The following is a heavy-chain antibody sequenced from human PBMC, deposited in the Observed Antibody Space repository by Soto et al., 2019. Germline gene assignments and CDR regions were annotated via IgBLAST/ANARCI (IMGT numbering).Heavy chain of an antibody. Sequence: EVQLVESGGGLVKPGESLRVSCAASGFTFSNYTMNWVRQAPGRGLEWVAAISSGTTYTYYADSVKGRFTISRDNAKNSLFLQMNSLGAEYTAVYYCATANYDLWSGYTNYFGMDVWGPGTTVTVSS. J-gene: IGHJ6*02. CDR2: ISSGTTYT. V-gene: IGHV3-21*01. CDR3: ATANYDLWSGYTNYFGMDV. D-gene: IGHD3-3*01. CDR1: GFTFSNYT.